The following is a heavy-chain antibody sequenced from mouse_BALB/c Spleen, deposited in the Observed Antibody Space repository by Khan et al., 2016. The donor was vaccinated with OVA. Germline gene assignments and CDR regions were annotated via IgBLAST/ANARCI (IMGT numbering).Heavy chain of an antibody. CDR1: GFTFSTYA. V-gene: IGHV5-9-3*01. Sequence: EVQLVESGGGLVKPGGSLKLSCVASGFTFSTYAMSWVRQTPEKRLEWVATISSDGDYTYFPDNVTGRFTISRDNAKNTLCLQMTSLRSEDTAMYYCERSPYGNFAYGGQGTLVTVAA. D-gene: IGHD2-1*01. CDR2: ISSDGDYT. J-gene: IGHJ3*01. CDR3: ERSPYGNFAY.